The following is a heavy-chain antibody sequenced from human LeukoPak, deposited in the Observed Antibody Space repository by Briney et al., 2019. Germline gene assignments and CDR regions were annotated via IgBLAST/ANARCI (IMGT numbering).Heavy chain of an antibody. V-gene: IGHV1-18*01. J-gene: IGHJ4*02. CDR1: GYTFTSYG. D-gene: IGHD5-24*01. CDR3: ARDFYTGGWMATTSGVDY. Sequence: ASVKVSCKASGYTFTSYGISWVRQAPGQGLEWMGWISAYNGNTNYAQKPQGRVTMTTDTSTSTAYMELRSLRSDDTAVYYCARDFYTGGWMATTSGVDYWGQGTLVTVSS. CDR2: ISAYNGNT.